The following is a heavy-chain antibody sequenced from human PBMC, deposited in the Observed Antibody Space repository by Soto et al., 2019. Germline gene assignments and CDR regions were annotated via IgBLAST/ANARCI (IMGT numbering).Heavy chain of an antibody. D-gene: IGHD6-19*01. Sequence: SETLSLICAVYGGSFSGYYWSWIRQPPGKGLEWIGEINHSGSTNYNPSLKSRVTISVDTSKNQFSLRLSSVTAADTAVYYCARDVAVAGTWFDPWGQGTLVTVSS. CDR1: GGSFSGYY. V-gene: IGHV4-34*01. CDR2: INHSGST. CDR3: ARDVAVAGTWFDP. J-gene: IGHJ5*02.